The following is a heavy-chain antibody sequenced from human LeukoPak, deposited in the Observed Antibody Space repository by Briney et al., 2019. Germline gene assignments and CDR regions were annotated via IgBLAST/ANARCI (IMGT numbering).Heavy chain of an antibody. J-gene: IGHJ4*02. Sequence: GGSLRLSCAASGFTFSSYEMNWVRQAPGKGLEWVSYISSSGSTIYHADSVKGRFTISRDNAKNSLYLQMNSLRAEDTAVYYYARGASRLLINWGQGTLVTVSS. CDR2: ISSSGSTI. D-gene: IGHD5-12*01. V-gene: IGHV3-48*03. CDR1: GFTFSSYE. CDR3: ARGASRLLIN.